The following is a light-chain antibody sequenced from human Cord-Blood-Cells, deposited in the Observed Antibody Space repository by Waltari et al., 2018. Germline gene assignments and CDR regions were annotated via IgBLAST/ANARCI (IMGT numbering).Light chain of an antibody. Sequence: EIVMTQSPATLSVSPGERATLSCRSSQSVSSNLAWYQQKPGQAPRLLIYGASTRDTGIPARFSGSGSGTEFTLTISSLQSEDFAVYHCQQYNNWPWTFGQGTKVEIK. CDR1: QSVSSN. J-gene: IGKJ1*01. V-gene: IGKV3-15*01. CDR2: GAS. CDR3: QQYNNWPWT.